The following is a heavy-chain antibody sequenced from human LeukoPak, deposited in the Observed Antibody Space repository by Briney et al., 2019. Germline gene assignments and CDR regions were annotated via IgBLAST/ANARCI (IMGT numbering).Heavy chain of an antibody. Sequence: SETLSLTCTVSGGSISSYYWSWIRQPPGKGLEWDGYIYYSGSTNYNPSLKSRVTISVDTSKNQFSLKLSSVTAADTAVYYCARCGGDCFNLWRSGWFDPWGQGTLVTVSS. J-gene: IGHJ5*02. D-gene: IGHD2-21*02. CDR2: IYYSGST. V-gene: IGHV4-59*01. CDR1: GGSISSYY. CDR3: ARCGGDCFNLWRSGWFDP.